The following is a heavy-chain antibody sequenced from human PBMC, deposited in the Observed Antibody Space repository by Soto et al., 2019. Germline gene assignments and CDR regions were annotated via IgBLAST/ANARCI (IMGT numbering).Heavy chain of an antibody. V-gene: IGHV5-51*01. Sequence: GESLKISCKGSGYSFTSYWIGWVRQMPGKGLEWMGIIYPGDSDTRYSPSFQGQVTISADKSISTAYLQWSSLKASGTAMYYCTSTLVAGKHHYGMDVWCQGPTVTVSS. J-gene: IGHJ6*02. CDR2: IYPGDSDT. D-gene: IGHD6-19*01. CDR1: GYSFTSYW. CDR3: TSTLVAGKHHYGMDV.